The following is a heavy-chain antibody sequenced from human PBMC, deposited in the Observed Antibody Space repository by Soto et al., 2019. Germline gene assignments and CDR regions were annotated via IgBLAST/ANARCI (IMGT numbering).Heavy chain of an antibody. CDR3: AREVSEEMATITDNSFDY. V-gene: IGHV4-34*01. D-gene: IGHD5-12*01. Sequence: PSETLSLTCAVYGGSFSGYYWSWIRQPPGKGLEWIGEINRSGSTNYNPSLKSRVTISVDTSKNQFSLKLSSVTAADTAVCYCAREVSEEMATITDNSFDYWGQGTLVTVSS. J-gene: IGHJ4*02. CDR1: GGSFSGYY. CDR2: INRSGST.